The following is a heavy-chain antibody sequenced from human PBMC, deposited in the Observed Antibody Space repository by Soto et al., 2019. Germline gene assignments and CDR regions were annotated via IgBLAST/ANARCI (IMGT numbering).Heavy chain of an antibody. J-gene: IGHJ6*02. Sequence: QVQLVQSGAEVKKPGSSVKVSCKASGGTFSTSAISWVRQAPGQGLEWVGGIMPVFPTPDYAQNFQGRVTITADESTTTDYLELTSLRADDTAVYYCARDKDRLQLGGNYYYILDVWGQGTAITVS. V-gene: IGHV1-69*12. CDR1: GGTFSTSA. D-gene: IGHD1-1*01. CDR2: IMPVFPTP. CDR3: ARDKDRLQLGGNYYYILDV.